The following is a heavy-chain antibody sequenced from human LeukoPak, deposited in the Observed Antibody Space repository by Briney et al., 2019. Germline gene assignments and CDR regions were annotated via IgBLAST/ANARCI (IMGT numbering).Heavy chain of an antibody. J-gene: IGHJ4*02. CDR2: TYYRSKWYN. CDR3: ARDHDYGDYYQGY. Sequence: SQTLSLTCAISGDSVSSNSAAWNWIRQSPSRGLEWLGRTYYRSKWYNDYAVSVKSRITINPDTSKNQFSLKLSSVTAADTAVYYCARDHDYGDYYQGYWGQGTLVTVSS. D-gene: IGHD4-17*01. CDR1: GDSVSSNSAA. V-gene: IGHV6-1*01.